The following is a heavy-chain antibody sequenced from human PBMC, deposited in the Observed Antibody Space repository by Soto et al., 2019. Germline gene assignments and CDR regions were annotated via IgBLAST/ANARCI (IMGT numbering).Heavy chain of an antibody. J-gene: IGHJ4*02. D-gene: IGHD5-12*01. CDR2: INSDGSSI. CDR3: TRGASGYGNFDS. CDR1: GFSFSTW. V-gene: IGHV3-74*01. Sequence: EVQLVVSGGGVVQPGGSLRLSCAASGFSFSTWMHWVRQAPGKGLVWLSRINSDGSSITYADSVKGRFTVSRDNAKKTLYLQINSLTVEDTAVYYCTRGASGYGNFDSWGQGVLLTVSS.